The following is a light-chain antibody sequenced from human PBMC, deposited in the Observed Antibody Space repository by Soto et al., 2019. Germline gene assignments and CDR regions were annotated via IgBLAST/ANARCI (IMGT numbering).Light chain of an antibody. CDR2: GAS. CDR1: QSVSSN. J-gene: IGKJ4*01. V-gene: IGKV3-15*01. CDR3: QQYLNWVT. Sequence: EIVMTQSPATLSVSPGERATLSCRASQSVSSNLVWYQQKPGQAPRLLIYGASTRATGIPARFSGSGSGTEFTLTISSLQSEDFAVYYCQQYLNWVTFGGGTQVEIK.